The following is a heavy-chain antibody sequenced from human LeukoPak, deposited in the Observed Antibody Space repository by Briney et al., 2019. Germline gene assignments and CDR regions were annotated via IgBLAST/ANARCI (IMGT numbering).Heavy chain of an antibody. CDR3: ARGGPGYYFDY. D-gene: IGHD1-1*01. V-gene: IGHV1-2*02. CDR1: GYTFTGYY. J-gene: IGHJ4*02. Sequence: RASVKVSCKASGYTFTGYYMHWVRQAPGQGLEWMGWINPNSGGTSYAQKFQGRVTMTRDTSISTAYMELSRLRSDDTAVYYCARGGPGYYFDYWGQGILVTVSS. CDR2: INPNSGGT.